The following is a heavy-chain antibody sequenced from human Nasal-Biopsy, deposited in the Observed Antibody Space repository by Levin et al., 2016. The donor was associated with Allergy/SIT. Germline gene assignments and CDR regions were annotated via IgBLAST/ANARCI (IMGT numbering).Heavy chain of an antibody. J-gene: IGHJ6*02. Sequence: GSLRLSCEASGFTFSTYDMTWVRQAPGKGLEWVSVISPSGGSTYYVDSVKGRFTLSRDTSKNTLSLQMDSLRVEDTATYYCAQHMVTWNPTIVDGLDVWGQGTTVTVS. V-gene: IGHV3-23*01. D-gene: IGHD1-26*01. CDR3: AQHMVTWNPTIVDGLDV. CDR1: GFTFSTYD. CDR2: ISPSGGST.